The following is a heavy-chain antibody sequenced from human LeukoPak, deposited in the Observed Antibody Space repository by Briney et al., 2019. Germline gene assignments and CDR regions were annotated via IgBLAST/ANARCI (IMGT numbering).Heavy chain of an antibody. J-gene: IGHJ4*02. CDR2: INPNSGGT. CDR1: GYTFTGYY. CDR3: ARDPYSSSSGDY. D-gene: IGHD6-6*01. Sequence: ASVKVSCKASGYTFTGYYMHWVRQAPGQGLEWMGWINPNSGGTNYAQKFQGRVTMTRDTSISTAYMELSRLRSDDTAVYYCARDPYSSSSGDYWGQGTLVTVSS. V-gene: IGHV1-2*02.